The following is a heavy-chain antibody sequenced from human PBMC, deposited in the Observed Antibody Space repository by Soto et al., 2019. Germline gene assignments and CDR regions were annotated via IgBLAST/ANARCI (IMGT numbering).Heavy chain of an antibody. CDR2: ITPFNGNT. J-gene: IGHJ4*02. D-gene: IGHD6-13*01. V-gene: IGHV1-45*02. Sequence: SVKVSCKASGYTFTYRYLHWVRQAPGQALEWMGWITPFNGNTNYAQKFQDRVTITRDRSMSTAYMELSSLRSEDTAVYYCARGTSSGSWYYFDYWGQGTLVTVSS. CDR3: ARGTSSGSWYYFDY. CDR1: GYTFTYRY.